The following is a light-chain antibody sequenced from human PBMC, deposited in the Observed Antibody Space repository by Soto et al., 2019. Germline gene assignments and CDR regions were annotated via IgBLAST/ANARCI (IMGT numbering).Light chain of an antibody. CDR2: AAS. V-gene: IGKV1-17*01. Sequence: DIQMTQSPSSLSASVGDRVIITCRASQGIGDDLGWYQQKPGQAPKRLIYAASILQSGVPSRFSGSGSGTDFTLTISSLQPDDFASYYCLQHNTFPWTFGPGPKVEVK. CDR1: QGIGDD. CDR3: LQHNTFPWT. J-gene: IGKJ1*01.